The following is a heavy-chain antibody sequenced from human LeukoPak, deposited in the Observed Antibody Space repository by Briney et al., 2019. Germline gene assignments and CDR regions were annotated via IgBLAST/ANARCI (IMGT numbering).Heavy chain of an antibody. Sequence: PSETLSLTCLVSGGSMKRSYWTWIRQASGKGLEWIGNIDDSGNTNYSPSLKSRVTISLDTSKNQFSLRVTSVTAADRALYFCARDSSPAALPYMDAWGKGPTVTVSS. D-gene: IGHD2-2*01. J-gene: IGHJ6*03. CDR3: ARDSSPAALPYMDA. CDR2: IDDSGNT. CDR1: GGSMKRSY. V-gene: IGHV4-59*01.